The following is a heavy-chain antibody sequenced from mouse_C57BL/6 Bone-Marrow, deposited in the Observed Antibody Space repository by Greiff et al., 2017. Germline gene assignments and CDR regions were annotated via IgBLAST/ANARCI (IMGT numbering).Heavy chain of an antibody. CDR3: TTDYGSSWDYFDY. J-gene: IGHJ2*01. CDR1: GFNIKDDY. CDR2: IDPENGDT. V-gene: IGHV14-4*01. Sequence: EVQLQQSGAELVRPGASVKLSCTASGFNIKDDYMHWVKQRPEQGLEWIGWIDPENGDTEYASKFQGKAPITADTSSNTAYLQLSSLTSEDTAVYYCTTDYGSSWDYFDYWGQGTTLTVSS. D-gene: IGHD1-1*01.